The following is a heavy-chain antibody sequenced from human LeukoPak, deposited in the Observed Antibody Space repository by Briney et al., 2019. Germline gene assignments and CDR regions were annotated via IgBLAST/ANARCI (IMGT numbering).Heavy chain of an antibody. CDR1: GFTFSDAW. CDR2: IKRKTDGGTT. J-gene: IGHJ6*02. Sequence: GGSLRLSCAASGFTFSDAWMNWVRQAPGKGLEWVGRIKRKTDGGTTDYAAPVKGRFTISRDDSKNTLYLQMNSLKTEDTAVYYCARGGGLDVWGQGATVTVSS. CDR3: ARGGGLDV. V-gene: IGHV3-15*07. D-gene: IGHD3-16*01.